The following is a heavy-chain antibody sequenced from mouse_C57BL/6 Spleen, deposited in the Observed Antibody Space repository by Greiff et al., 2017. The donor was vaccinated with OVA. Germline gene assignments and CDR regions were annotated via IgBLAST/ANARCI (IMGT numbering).Heavy chain of an antibody. D-gene: IGHD4-1*01. V-gene: IGHV2-5*01. CDR1: GFSLTSYG. Sequence: QVQLQQSGPGLVQPSQSLSITCTVSGFSLTSYGVHWVRQSPGTGLEWLGVIWRGRSTDYNAAFMSRLSITKDNSKSQVFFKMNSLQADDTAIYYCAKSANWNAGAMDYWGQGTSVTVSS. CDR3: AKSANWNAGAMDY. J-gene: IGHJ4*01. CDR2: IWRGRST.